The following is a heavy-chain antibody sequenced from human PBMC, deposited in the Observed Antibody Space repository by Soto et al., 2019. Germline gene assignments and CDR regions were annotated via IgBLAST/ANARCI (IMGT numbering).Heavy chain of an antibody. V-gene: IGHV3-30*18. D-gene: IGHD3-9*01. CDR3: AKDRLGLRYFDWSLCCV. J-gene: IGHJ3*01. CDR1: GFSFRTFG. CDR2: ISYDGSNE. Sequence: QVQLVESGGGVVQPGRSLSLSCAASGFSFRTFGMHWVRQAPGKGLEWVAVISYDGSNEFYADSVKGRFTISRDNSKNTVYLQMNSLRADDPAVYYCAKDRLGLRYFDWSLCCVWGKGTMVTVSS.